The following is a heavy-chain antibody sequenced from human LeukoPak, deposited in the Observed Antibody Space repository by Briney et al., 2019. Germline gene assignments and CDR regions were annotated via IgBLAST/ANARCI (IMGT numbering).Heavy chain of an antibody. V-gene: IGHV4-38-2*02. Sequence: SETLSLTCTVSGYSISSGYYWGWIRQPPGKGLEWIGSIYHSGSTYYNPSLKSRVTISVDTSKNQFSLKLSSVTAADTAVYYCASWGWLQLVGYFDCWGQGTLVTVSS. CDR2: IYHSGST. CDR3: ASWGWLQLVGYFDC. J-gene: IGHJ4*02. D-gene: IGHD5-24*01. CDR1: GYSISSGYY.